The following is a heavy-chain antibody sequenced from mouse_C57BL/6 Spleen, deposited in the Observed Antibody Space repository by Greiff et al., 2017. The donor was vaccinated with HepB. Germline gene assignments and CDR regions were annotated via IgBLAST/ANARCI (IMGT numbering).Heavy chain of an antibody. CDR2: IWSGGST. J-gene: IGHJ1*03. CDR3: AGHITGYFDV. V-gene: IGHV2-2*01. D-gene: IGHD1-1*01. Sequence: QVQLKESGPGLVQPSQSLSITCTVSGFSLTSYGVHWVRQSPGKGLEWLGVIWSGGSTDYNAAFISRLSISKDNSQSQVFFKMNSLQSDDTAIYYCAGHITGYFDVWGTGTTVTVAS. CDR1: GFSLTSYG.